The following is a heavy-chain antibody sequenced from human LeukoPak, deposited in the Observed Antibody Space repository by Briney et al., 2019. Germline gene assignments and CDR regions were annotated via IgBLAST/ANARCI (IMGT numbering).Heavy chain of an antibody. J-gene: IGHJ6*03. CDR1: GFTFSSYW. CDR2: IKQDGSEK. CDR3: ASPPDCSSTSCHPRNYYMDV. V-gene: IGHV3-7*01. Sequence: AGGSLRLSCAASGFTFSSYWMSWVRQAPGKGLEWVANIKQDGSEKYYVDSVKGRFTISRDNAKNSLYLQMNSLRAEDTAVYYCASPPDCSSTSCHPRNYYMDVWGKGTTVTVSS. D-gene: IGHD2-2*01.